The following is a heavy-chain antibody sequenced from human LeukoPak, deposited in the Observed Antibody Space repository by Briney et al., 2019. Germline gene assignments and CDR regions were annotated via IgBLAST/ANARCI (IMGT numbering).Heavy chain of an antibody. D-gene: IGHD3-22*01. J-gene: IGHJ6*03. CDR1: GGSISSYY. CDR3: TRGSIAYYYMDV. Sequence: PSETLSLTCTVSGGSISSYYWSWVRQPPGKGLEWIGNIYYSGSTNYNPSLKSRVTISVDTSKNQFSLKLSSVTAADTAVYYCTRGSIAYYYMDVWGKGTTVTISS. V-gene: IGHV4-59*01. CDR2: IYYSGST.